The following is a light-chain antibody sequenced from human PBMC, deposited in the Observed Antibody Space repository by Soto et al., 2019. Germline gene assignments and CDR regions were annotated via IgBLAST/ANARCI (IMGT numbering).Light chain of an antibody. CDR3: GTWDSSLSALV. CDR2: DNY. Sequence: QSVLTQPPSVSAAPGQRVTISCSGSSSNIGSNYISWYQQLPGTAPKLLIYDNYKRPSEIPDRFSGSKSGTSATLGIIGIQSGDEADYYCGTWDSSLSALVFGGGTKLTVL. V-gene: IGLV1-51*01. J-gene: IGLJ2*01. CDR1: SSNIGSNY.